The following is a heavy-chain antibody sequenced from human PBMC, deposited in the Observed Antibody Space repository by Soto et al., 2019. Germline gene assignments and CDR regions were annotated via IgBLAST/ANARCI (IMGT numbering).Heavy chain of an antibody. Sequence: SGPTLVNPTQTLTLTCTFSGFPLSTSGVGVGWIRQPPGKALEWLALIYWNDDKRSSPSLKSRLTITKDTSKNQVVLTLTNMDPVDTATYYCAHSFSPASYYYYSSDAFDIWGQGTMVTVSS. CDR3: AHSFSPASYYYYSSDAFDI. J-gene: IGHJ3*02. CDR1: GFPLSTSGVG. D-gene: IGHD3-22*01. CDR2: IYWNDDK. V-gene: IGHV2-5*01.